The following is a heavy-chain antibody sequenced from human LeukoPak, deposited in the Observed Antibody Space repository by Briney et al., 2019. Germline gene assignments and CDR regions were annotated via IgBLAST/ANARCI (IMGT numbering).Heavy chain of an antibody. V-gene: IGHV3-20*04. D-gene: IGHD6-19*01. J-gene: IGHJ4*02. CDR1: GSTFEDHG. Sequence: GGSLRLSCAASGSTFEDHGMSWVRQVPGKGLEWVAGINWDGGSTGYADSVKGRFTISKDNAKNSLFLQMNSLRVEDTALYFCAMGDSSGWYFYYWGQGTLVTVSS. CDR2: INWDGGST. CDR3: AMGDSSGWYFYY.